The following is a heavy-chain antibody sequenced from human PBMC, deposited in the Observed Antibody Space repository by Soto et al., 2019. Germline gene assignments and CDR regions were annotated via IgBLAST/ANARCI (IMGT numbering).Heavy chain of an antibody. D-gene: IGHD2-21*02. CDR2: ISSNSDKT. Sequence: LVESGGGLVSPGGSLRLSCVASGFRFSDHSMNWVRQAPGKGLQWISYISSNSDKTYYADSVKGRFTVSRDNAKNALLLQMNSLRDDDTATYYCARLPKGSLVTAWGQGARVTVSS. J-gene: IGHJ4*02. CDR3: ARLPKGSLVTA. CDR1: GFRFSDHS. V-gene: IGHV3-48*02.